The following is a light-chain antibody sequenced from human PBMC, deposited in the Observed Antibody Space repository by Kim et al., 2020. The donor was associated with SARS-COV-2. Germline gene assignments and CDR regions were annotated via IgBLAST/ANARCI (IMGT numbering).Light chain of an antibody. CDR1: SLRSYY. CDR3: NSRDSSGNFVV. V-gene: IGLV3-19*01. CDR2: GKN. Sequence: LGQTFKITCQGDSLRSYYASWYQQKPGQAPVLVIYGKNNRPSGIPDRFSGSSSGNTASLTITGAQAEDEADYYCNSRDSSGNFVVFGGGTQLTVL. J-gene: IGLJ2*01.